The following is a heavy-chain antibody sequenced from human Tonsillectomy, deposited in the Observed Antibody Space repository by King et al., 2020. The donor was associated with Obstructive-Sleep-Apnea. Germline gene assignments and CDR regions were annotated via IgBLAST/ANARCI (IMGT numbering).Heavy chain of an antibody. CDR1: GFTFSSYG. CDR3: ARRAPYYYYGMDV. Sequence: VQLVQSGGGVVQPGRSLRLSCAASGFTFSSYGMHWVRQAPGKGLEWVAVISYDGSNKYYADSVKGRFTISRDNSKNTLYLQMNSLRAEDTAVYYCARRAPYYYYGMDVWGQGTTVTVSS. CDR2: ISYDGSNK. V-gene: IGHV3-30*03. J-gene: IGHJ6*02.